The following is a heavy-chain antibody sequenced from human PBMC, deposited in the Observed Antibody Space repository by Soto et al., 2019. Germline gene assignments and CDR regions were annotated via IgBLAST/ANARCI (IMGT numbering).Heavy chain of an antibody. J-gene: IGHJ4*02. CDR2: IYYSGST. CDR1: GGSVSSGSYY. CDR3: ASLYDSSGYYYGPDY. D-gene: IGHD3-22*01. Sequence: PSETLSLTCTVSGGSVSSGSYYWSWIRQPPGKGLEWIGYIYYSGSTNYNPSLKSRVTISVDTSKNQFSLKLSSVTAADTAVYYCASLYDSSGYYYGPDYWGQGTLVTVSS. V-gene: IGHV4-61*01.